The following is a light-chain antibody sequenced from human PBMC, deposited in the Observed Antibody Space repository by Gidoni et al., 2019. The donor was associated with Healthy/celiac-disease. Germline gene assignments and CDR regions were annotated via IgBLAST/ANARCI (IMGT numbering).Light chain of an antibody. CDR1: SSNIGRNY. V-gene: IGLV1-47*01. CDR2: RTD. CDR3: AAWDESLNGMI. J-gene: IGLJ2*01. Sequence: SVLTQPPSASGPPGQRVTISCSGSSSNIGRNYVYWYQQLPGTAPKVLIFRTDQRPSGIADRFSASKSGTSASLAVSGLRSEDEANYYCAAWDESLNGMIFGGGTKLTVL.